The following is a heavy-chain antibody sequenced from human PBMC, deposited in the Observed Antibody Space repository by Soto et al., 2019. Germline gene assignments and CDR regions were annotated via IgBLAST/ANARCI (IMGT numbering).Heavy chain of an antibody. V-gene: IGHV4-31*03. D-gene: IGHD3-22*01. CDR2: IYYSGIT. CDR1: GGSISSGGYY. CDR3: ARAKVDYDSSGYYYSTTSTNWFDP. Sequence: QVQLQESGPGLVKPSQTLSLTCTVSGGSISSGGYYWSWIRQHPGKGLEWNGYIYYSGITYYNPSLKSRVTIAVDTSKNQFSLKLSSVTTADTAVYYCARAKVDYDSSGYYYSTTSTNWFDPWGQGTLVTVSS. J-gene: IGHJ5*02.